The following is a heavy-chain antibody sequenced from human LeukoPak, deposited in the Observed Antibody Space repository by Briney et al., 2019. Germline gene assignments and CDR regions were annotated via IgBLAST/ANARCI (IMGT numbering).Heavy chain of an antibody. Sequence: SETLSLTCTVSGGSISSGSYYWGWIRQPPGKGLEWIGNIYYSGSTYYNPFLKSRVTISVDTSKNQFSLKLSSVTAADTAVYYCARVAITIFGVVIIPIDASDIWGQGTMVTVSS. CDR1: GGSISSGSYY. J-gene: IGHJ3*02. CDR3: ARVAITIFGVVIIPIDASDI. CDR2: IYYSGST. V-gene: IGHV4-39*07. D-gene: IGHD3-3*01.